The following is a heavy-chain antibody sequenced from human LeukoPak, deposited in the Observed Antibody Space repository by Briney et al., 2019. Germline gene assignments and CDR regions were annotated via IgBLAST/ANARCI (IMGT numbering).Heavy chain of an antibody. V-gene: IGHV3-30*02. CDR3: AKAQGVVPAATLDY. D-gene: IGHD2-2*01. CDR1: GFTFSRYN. J-gene: IGHJ4*02. Sequence: PGGSLRLSCAASGFTFSRYNMNWVRQAPGQGLEWVAFIRYDGSNKYYADSVKGRFTISRDNSKNTLYLQMNSLRAEDTAVYYCAKAQGVVPAATLDYWGQGTLVTVSS. CDR2: IRYDGSNK.